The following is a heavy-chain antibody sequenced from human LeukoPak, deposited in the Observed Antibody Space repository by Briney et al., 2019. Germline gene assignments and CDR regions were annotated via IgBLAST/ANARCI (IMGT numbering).Heavy chain of an antibody. V-gene: IGHV3-48*01. D-gene: IGHD2-15*01. Sequence: GGSLRLSCAASGFTFSSYSMNWVRQAPGKGLEWVSYISSSSSTIYYADSVKGRFTISRDNAKNSLYLQMNSLRAEDTAVYYCATRLGYCSGGSCYTDYFDYWGQGTLVTVSS. CDR1: GFTFSSYS. CDR3: ATRLGYCSGGSCYTDYFDY. CDR2: ISSSSSTI. J-gene: IGHJ4*02.